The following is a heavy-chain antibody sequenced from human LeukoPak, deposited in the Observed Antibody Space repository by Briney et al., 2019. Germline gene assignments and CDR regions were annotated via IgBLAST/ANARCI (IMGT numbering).Heavy chain of an antibody. CDR3: TRGGYSRGWYRDYFDY. J-gene: IGHJ4*02. V-gene: IGHV3-15*01. D-gene: IGHD6-19*01. CDR2: IKSKTDGGTT. Sequence: GESLKISCAASGFTFSNAWMNWVRQAPGKGREWVGRIKSKTDGGTTDYATPVKGRFTISRDDSKNTLFLQMNSLKTEDTAVYYCTRGGYSRGWYRDYFDYWGQGTLVTVSS. CDR1: GFTFSNAW.